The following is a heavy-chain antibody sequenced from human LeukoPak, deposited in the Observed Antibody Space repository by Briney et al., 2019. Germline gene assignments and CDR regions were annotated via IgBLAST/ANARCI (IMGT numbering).Heavy chain of an antibody. J-gene: IGHJ4*02. CDR2: ISGSGGST. V-gene: IGHV3-23*01. CDR1: GFTFSSYA. CDR3: AKGSSGGEMATISH. D-gene: IGHD5-24*01. Sequence: PGGSLRLSCAASGFTFSSYAMSWVRQAPGQGLEWVSAISGSGGSTYYADSVKGRFTISRDNSKNTLYLQMNSLRAEDTAVYYCAKGSSGGEMATISHWGQGTLVTVSS.